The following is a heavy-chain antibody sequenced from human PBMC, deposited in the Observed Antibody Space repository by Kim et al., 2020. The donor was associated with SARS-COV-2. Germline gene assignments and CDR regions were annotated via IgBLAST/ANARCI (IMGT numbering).Heavy chain of an antibody. CDR1: GGSISSSSYY. V-gene: IGHV4-39*01. D-gene: IGHD3-10*01. J-gene: IGHJ5*02. CDR3: ARGSYYYGSGSYTWFDP. Sequence: SETLSLTCTVSGGSISSSSYYWGWIRQPPGKGLEWIGSIYYSGSTYYNPSLKSRVTISVDTSKNQFSLKLSSVTAADTAVYYCARGSYYYGSGSYTWFDPWGQGTLVTVSS. CDR2: IYYSGST.